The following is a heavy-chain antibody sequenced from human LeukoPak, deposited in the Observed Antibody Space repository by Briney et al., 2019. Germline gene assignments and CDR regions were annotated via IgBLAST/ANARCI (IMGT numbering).Heavy chain of an antibody. V-gene: IGHV4-30-2*01. CDR2: IYHSGST. J-gene: IGHJ5*02. CDR3: ARKRGTFTLRIHHFDP. D-gene: IGHD4-17*01. CDR1: GGSISSGGYY. Sequence: SETLSLTCTVSGGSISSGGYYWSWIRQPPGKGLEWIGYIYHSGSTYYNPSLKSRVTISVDRSKNQFSLKLSSVTAADTAVYYCARKRGTFTLRIHHFDPWGQGTLVTVSS.